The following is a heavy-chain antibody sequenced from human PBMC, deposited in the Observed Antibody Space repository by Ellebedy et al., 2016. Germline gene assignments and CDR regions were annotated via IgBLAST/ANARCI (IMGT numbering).Heavy chain of an antibody. Sequence: GGSLRLXXAASGFTFSSYAMSWVRQAPGKGLEWVSAISGSGGSTYYADSVKGRFTISRDNAKNSLYLQMNSLRAEDTAVYYCARSRGPLMVVAASFDYWGQGTLVTVSS. CDR3: ARSRGPLMVVAASFDY. CDR2: ISGSGGST. D-gene: IGHD2-15*01. J-gene: IGHJ4*02. CDR1: GFTFSSYA. V-gene: IGHV3-23*01.